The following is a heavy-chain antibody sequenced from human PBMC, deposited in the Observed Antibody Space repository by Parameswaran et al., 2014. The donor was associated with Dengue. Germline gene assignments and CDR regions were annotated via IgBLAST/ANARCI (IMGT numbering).Heavy chain of an antibody. Sequence: WVRQAPGQGLEWMGWISAYNGNTNYAQKLQGRVTMTTDTSTSTAYMELRSLRSDDTAVYYCARELRGVDYYYYGMDVWGQGTTVTVSS. V-gene: IGHV1-18*01. D-gene: IGHD2-15*01. CDR2: ISAYNGNT. J-gene: IGHJ6*02. CDR3: ARELRGVDYYYYGMDV.